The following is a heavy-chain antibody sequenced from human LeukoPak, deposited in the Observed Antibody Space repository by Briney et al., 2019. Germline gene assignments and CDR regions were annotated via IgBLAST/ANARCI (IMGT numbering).Heavy chain of an antibody. CDR1: GGSISSYY. CDR3: ARGPDYYDSSGYYYAFFDY. V-gene: IGHV4-34*01. Sequence: SETLSLTCTVSGGSISSYYWSWIRQPPGKGLEWIGEINHSGSTNYNPSLKSRVTMSVDTSKNQFSLKLSSVTAADTAVYYCARGPDYYDSSGYYYAFFDYWGQGTLVTVSS. CDR2: INHSGST. J-gene: IGHJ4*02. D-gene: IGHD3-22*01.